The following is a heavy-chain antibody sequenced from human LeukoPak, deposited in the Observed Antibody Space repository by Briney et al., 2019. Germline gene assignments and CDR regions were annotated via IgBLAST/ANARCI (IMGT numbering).Heavy chain of an antibody. CDR1: AFTFSSYW. V-gene: IGHV3-7*01. CDR3: ARLTNARTPLPYYYYYGMDV. Sequence: GGSLRLSCAASAFTFSSYWMSWVRQAPGKGLEWVANIKEDGSDKNYVDSVKGRFTISRDNAKNTLYLQMNSLRAADTAVYYCARLTNARTPLPYYYYYGMDVWGQGTTVTVSS. CDR2: IKEDGSDK. D-gene: IGHD2-8*01. J-gene: IGHJ6*02.